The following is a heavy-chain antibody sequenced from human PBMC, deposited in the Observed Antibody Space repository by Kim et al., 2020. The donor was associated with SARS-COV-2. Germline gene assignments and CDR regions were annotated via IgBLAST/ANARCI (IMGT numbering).Heavy chain of an antibody. CDR1: GYSFTSYW. J-gene: IGHJ4*02. D-gene: IGHD3-22*01. CDR3: ARHPYYYDSSGYSVAPVYYFDY. Sequence: GESLKISCKGSGYSFTSYWIGWVRQMPGKGLEWMGIIYPGDSDTRYSPSFQGQVTISADKSISTAYLQWSSLKASDTAMYYCARHPYYYDSSGYSVAPVYYFDYWGQGTLVTFSS. CDR2: IYPGDSDT. V-gene: IGHV5-51*01.